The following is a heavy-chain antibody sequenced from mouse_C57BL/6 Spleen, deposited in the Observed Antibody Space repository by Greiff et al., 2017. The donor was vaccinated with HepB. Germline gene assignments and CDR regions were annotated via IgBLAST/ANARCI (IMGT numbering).Heavy chain of an antibody. CDR3: TETGTRDV. V-gene: IGHV6-3*01. CDR2: IRLKSDNYAT. CDR1: GFTFSNYW. J-gene: IGHJ1*03. D-gene: IGHD4-1*01. Sequence: EVQLQESGGGLVQPGGSMKLSCVASGFTFSNYWMNWVRQSPEKGLEWVAQIRLKSDNYATHYAESVKGRFTISRDDSKSSVYLQMNNLRAEDTGIYYCTETGTRDVWGTGTTVTVSS.